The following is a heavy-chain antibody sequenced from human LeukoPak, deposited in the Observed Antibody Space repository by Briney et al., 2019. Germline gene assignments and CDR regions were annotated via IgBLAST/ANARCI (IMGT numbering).Heavy chain of an antibody. Sequence: PGGSLRLSCAASGLTFRSSAMSWVRLAPGKGLGWVSSIDGSGQTTYYADSVKGRFTISRDNSKNTLYLQLTSLRVDGTAVYYCAKVAAWTYFDSWGQGTLVTVSS. V-gene: IGHV3-23*01. CDR2: IDGSGQTT. J-gene: IGHJ4*02. D-gene: IGHD3/OR15-3a*01. CDR3: AKVAAWTYFDS. CDR1: GLTFRSSA.